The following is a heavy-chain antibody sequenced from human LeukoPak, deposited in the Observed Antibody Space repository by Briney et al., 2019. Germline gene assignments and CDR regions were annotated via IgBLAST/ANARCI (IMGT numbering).Heavy chain of an antibody. J-gene: IGHJ4*02. CDR1: GGSISSSSYY. Sequence: SETLSLTCTVSGGSISSSSYYWGWIRQPPGKGLEWIGSIYYSGSTYYNPSLKSRVTISVDTSKNQFSLKLSSVTAADTAVYYCARLGPNRGTRWNNDDDLDYWGQGTLVTVSS. CDR3: ARLGPNRGTRWNNDDDLDY. V-gene: IGHV4-39*01. CDR2: IYYSGST. D-gene: IGHD1/OR15-1a*01.